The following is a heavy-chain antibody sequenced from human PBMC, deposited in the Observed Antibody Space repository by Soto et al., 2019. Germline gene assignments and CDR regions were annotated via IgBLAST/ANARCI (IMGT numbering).Heavy chain of an antibody. J-gene: IGHJ4*02. D-gene: IGHD4-17*01. CDR1: GGTFSSYA. CDR3: ASEEGDYEDY. V-gene: IGHV1-69*01. CDR2: IIPIFGTA. Sequence: QVQLVQSGAEVKKPGSSVKVSCKASGGTFSSYAISWVRQAPGQGLEWMGGIIPIFGTANYAQKFQGRVTITADESKSKANRELGSRRSEDTAVYYCASEEGDYEDYGGQGTLVTVP.